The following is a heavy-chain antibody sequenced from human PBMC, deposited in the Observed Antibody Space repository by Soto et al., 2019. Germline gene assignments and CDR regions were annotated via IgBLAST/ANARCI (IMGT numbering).Heavy chain of an antibody. CDR2: IYYTGTT. D-gene: IGHD3-22*01. CDR1: GGSIRSYY. V-gene: IGHV4-59*08. Sequence: SETLSLTCTVSGGSIRSYYWSWIRQPPGKGLEWIGYIYYTGTTTYNPSIKSRVTISVDSSKNQFSLNLTSVRAADTAVYYCARLGGFYQSLDSWGQGTLVTVS. J-gene: IGHJ5*01. CDR3: ARLGGFYQSLDS.